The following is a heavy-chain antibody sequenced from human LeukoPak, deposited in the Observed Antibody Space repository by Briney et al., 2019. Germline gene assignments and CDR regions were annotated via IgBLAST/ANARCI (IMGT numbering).Heavy chain of an antibody. CDR1: GFTFSTYG. CDR2: IWNDASHD. V-gene: IGHV3-33*01. J-gene: IGHJ4*02. Sequence: GGSLRLSCAASGFTFSTYGMHWVRQAPGKGLEWVAVIWNDASHDNYADSVRGRFTISRDNSKNTLSLQMNSLRAEDTAVYYCARDLCSGGRCRYAEYWGQGALVTVSS. D-gene: IGHD2-15*01. CDR3: ARDLCSGGRCRYAEY.